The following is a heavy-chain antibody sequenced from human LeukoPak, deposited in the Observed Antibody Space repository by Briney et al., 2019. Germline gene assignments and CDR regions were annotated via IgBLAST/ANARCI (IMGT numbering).Heavy chain of an antibody. J-gene: IGHJ4*02. CDR2: ISGSGGST. CDR1: GFTFSSYG. D-gene: IGHD2-21*02. V-gene: IGHV3-23*01. CDR3: AKEGGHIVVVTAIPFDY. Sequence: GGSLRLSCAASGFTFSSYGMTWVRQASGKGLEWGSAISGSGGSTYYADSVKGRFTISRDNSKNTLYLQMNSLRAEDTAVYYCAKEGGHIVVVTAIPFDYWGQGTLVTVSS.